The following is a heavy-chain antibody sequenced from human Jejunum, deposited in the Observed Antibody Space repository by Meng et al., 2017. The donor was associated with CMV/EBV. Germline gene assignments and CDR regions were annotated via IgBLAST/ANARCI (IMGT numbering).Heavy chain of an antibody. J-gene: IGHJ4*02. D-gene: IGHD6-13*01. Sequence: QVQLRTSGAELKKPGATVKVSCKASGYTFTGYYMHWVRQAPGQGLEWMGWINPNSGGTNYAQKFQGWVTMTRDTSISTAYMELSRLRSDDTAVYYCARDWEGSWAVFDYWGQGTLVTVSS. CDR3: ARDWEGSWAVFDY. V-gene: IGHV1-2*04. CDR1: GYTFTGYY. CDR2: INPNSGGT.